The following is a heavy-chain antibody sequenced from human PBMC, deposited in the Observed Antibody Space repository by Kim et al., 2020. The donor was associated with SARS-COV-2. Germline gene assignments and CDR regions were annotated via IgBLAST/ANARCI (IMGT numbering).Heavy chain of an antibody. D-gene: IGHD3-16*02. Sequence: SRVTISVDTSKDQFSLKLSSVTAADTAVYYCARGQGYYDYVWGSYRPFDYWGQGTLVTVSS. J-gene: IGHJ4*02. V-gene: IGHV4-34*01. CDR3: ARGQGYYDYVWGSYRPFDY.